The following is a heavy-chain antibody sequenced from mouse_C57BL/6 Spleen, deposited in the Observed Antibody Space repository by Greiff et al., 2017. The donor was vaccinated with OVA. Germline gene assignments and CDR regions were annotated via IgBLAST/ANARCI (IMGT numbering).Heavy chain of an antibody. CDR3: ARDYDYDGRAMDY. Sequence: VQLQQPGAELVKPGASVKMSCKASGYTFTSYWITWVQQRPGQGLEWIGDIYPGSGSTNYNEKFKSKATLPVDTSSSTAYMQLSSLTSEDSAVYYCARDYDYDGRAMDYWGQGTSVTVSS. CDR1: GYTFTSYW. D-gene: IGHD2-4*01. J-gene: IGHJ4*01. CDR2: IYPGSGST. V-gene: IGHV1-55*01.